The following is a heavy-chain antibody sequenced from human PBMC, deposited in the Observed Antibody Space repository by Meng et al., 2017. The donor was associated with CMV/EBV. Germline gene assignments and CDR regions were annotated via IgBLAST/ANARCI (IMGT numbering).Heavy chain of an antibody. D-gene: IGHD3-3*01. CDR2: ISSSSSYI. V-gene: IGHV3-21*01. CDR3: ARDLINPAVIRGSWSGHTSTNYYYYGMDV. Sequence: GGSLRLSCAASGFTFSSYSMNWVRQAPGKGLEWVSSISSSSSYIYYADSVKGRFTISRDNAKNSLYLQMNSLRAEDTAVYYCARDLINPAVIRGSWSGHTSTNYYYYGMDVWGQGTTVTVSS. CDR1: GFTFSSYS. J-gene: IGHJ6*02.